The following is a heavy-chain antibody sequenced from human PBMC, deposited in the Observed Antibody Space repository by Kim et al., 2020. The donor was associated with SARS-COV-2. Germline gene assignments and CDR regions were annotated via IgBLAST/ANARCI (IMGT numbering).Heavy chain of an antibody. D-gene: IGHD5-18*01. J-gene: IGHJ5*02. CDR2: IYYSGST. V-gene: IGHV4-39*01. Sequence: SETLSLTCTVSGGSISSSSYYWGWIRQPPGKGLEWIGSIYYSGSTYYNPSLKSRVTISVDTSKNQFSLKLSSVTAADTAVYYCAVDTAMVTRFDPWGQGTLVTVSS. CDR1: GGSISSSSYY. CDR3: AVDTAMVTRFDP.